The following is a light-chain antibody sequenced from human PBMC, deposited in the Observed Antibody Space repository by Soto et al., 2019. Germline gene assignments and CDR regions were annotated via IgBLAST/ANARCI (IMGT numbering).Light chain of an antibody. J-gene: IGLJ1*01. CDR3: AAWDDSLSAHV. Sequence: QSVLTQPPSASGTPGQRVTISFSGSSSNIGSNFVYWYQQLPGTAPTLLIYRNNQRPSGVPDRFSGSKSGTSASLAISGLRSEDEADYYCAAWDDSLSAHVFGTGTKVTVL. V-gene: IGLV1-47*01. CDR2: RNN. CDR1: SSNIGSNF.